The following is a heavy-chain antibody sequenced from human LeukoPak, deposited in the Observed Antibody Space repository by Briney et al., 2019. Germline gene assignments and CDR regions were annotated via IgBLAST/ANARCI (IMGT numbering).Heavy chain of an antibody. CDR2: INPNNGGT. V-gene: IGHV1-2*02. D-gene: IGHD6-19*01. Sequence: ASVKVSCKASGYTFTAYYMHWIRQAPGQGLEWMGWINPNNGGTNYAQNFQGRVTMTRDTSISTVYMDLTRLRSDDTAMYYCASVYSTGWNFEYWGQGTLVTVSS. CDR3: ASVYSTGWNFEY. J-gene: IGHJ4*02. CDR1: GYTFTAYY.